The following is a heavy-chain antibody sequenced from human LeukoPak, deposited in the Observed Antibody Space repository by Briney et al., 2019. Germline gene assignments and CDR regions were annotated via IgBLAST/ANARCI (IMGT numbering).Heavy chain of an antibody. Sequence: SQTLSFTCTVSGGSISSGGYYWSWIRQHPGKGLEWIGYIYYSGSTYYNPSLKSRVTISVDTSKNQFSLKLSSVTAADTAVYYCARAVDTAMVHHYFDYWGQGTLVTVSS. CDR2: IYYSGST. V-gene: IGHV4-31*03. CDR1: GGSISSGGYY. D-gene: IGHD5-18*01. J-gene: IGHJ4*02. CDR3: ARAVDTAMVHHYFDY.